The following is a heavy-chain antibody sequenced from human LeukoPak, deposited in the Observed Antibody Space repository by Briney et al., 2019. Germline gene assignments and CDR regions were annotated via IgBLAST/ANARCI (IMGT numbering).Heavy chain of an antibody. D-gene: IGHD2-15*01. Sequence: SETLSLTCAVYGGSFSGYYWSWIRQPPGKGLEWIGETNHSGSTNYNPSLKSRVTISVDTSKSQFSLKLSSVTAADTAVYYCARGIPPDIVVVVAAGFDYWGQGTLVTVSS. V-gene: IGHV4-34*01. CDR3: ARGIPPDIVVVVAAGFDY. J-gene: IGHJ4*02. CDR1: GGSFSGYY. CDR2: TNHSGST.